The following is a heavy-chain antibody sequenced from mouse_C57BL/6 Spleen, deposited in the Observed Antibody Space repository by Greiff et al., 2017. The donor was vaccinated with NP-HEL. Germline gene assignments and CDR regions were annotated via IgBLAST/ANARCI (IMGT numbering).Heavy chain of an antibody. J-gene: IGHJ1*03. CDR2: IYPSDSET. Sequence: QVQLQQPGAELVRPGSSVKLSCKASGYTFTSYWMDWVKQRPGQGLEWIGNIYPSDSETHYNQKFKDKATLTVDKSSSTAYMQLSSLTSEDSAVYYCANGNYGGRYFDVWGTGTTVTVSS. D-gene: IGHD2-1*01. CDR3: ANGNYGGRYFDV. CDR1: GYTFTSYW. V-gene: IGHV1-61*01.